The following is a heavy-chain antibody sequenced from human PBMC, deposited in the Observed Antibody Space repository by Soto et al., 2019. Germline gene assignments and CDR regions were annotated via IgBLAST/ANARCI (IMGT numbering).Heavy chain of an antibody. CDR1: GGTFSSYA. V-gene: IGHV1-69*10. CDR3: ARVGGSCGGDCYSNWYLDL. J-gene: IGHJ2*01. D-gene: IGHD2-21*02. Sequence: ASVKVSCKASGGTFSSYAISWVRQAPGQGLEWMGGIIPILGIANYAQKFQGSVTITADKSTSTAYMELSSLRSEDTAVYYCARVGGSCGGDCYSNWYLDLWGRGTLVTVSS. CDR2: IIPILGIA.